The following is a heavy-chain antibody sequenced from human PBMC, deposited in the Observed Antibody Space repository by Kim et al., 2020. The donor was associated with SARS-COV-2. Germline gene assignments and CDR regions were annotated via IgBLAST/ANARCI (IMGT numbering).Heavy chain of an antibody. CDR3: ARHDSGYGFDY. CDR2: IYYSGST. V-gene: IGHV4-39*01. CDR1: GGSISSSSYY. J-gene: IGHJ4*02. Sequence: SVTLSLTCTVSGGSISSSSYYWGWIRQPPGKGLEWIGSIYYSGSTYYNPSLKSRVTISVDTSKNQFSLKLSSVTAADTAVYYCARHDSGYGFDYWGQGTLVTVSS. D-gene: IGHD5-12*01.